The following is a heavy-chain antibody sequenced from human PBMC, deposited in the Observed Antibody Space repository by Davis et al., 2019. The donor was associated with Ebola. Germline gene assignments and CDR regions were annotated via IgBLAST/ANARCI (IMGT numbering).Heavy chain of an antibody. Sequence: ESLKISCAASGLTFSSYGMHWVRQPPGKGLEWIGEINHSGSTNYNPSLKSRVTISVDTSKNQFSLKLSSVTAADTAVYYCARAEQQLVRGYYYYGMDVWGQGTTVTVSS. CDR2: INHSGST. V-gene: IGHV4-34*01. CDR1: GLTFSSYG. CDR3: ARAEQQLVRGYYYYGMDV. D-gene: IGHD6-13*01. J-gene: IGHJ6*02.